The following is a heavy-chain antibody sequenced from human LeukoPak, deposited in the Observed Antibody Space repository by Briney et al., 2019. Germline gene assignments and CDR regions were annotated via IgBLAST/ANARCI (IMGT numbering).Heavy chain of an antibody. D-gene: IGHD3-22*01. CDR2: MSHSGST. CDR3: ARHHLYDSSGDGRYYFDY. J-gene: IGHJ4*02. CDR1: GYSISSGYH. V-gene: IGHV4-38-2*01. Sequence: SETLSLTCGVSGYSISSGYHWGWIRQPTGKGLEWIGSMSHSGSTYYNPSLKSRVTISVDTSKNQFSVKLSSVAAADTAVYYCARHHLYDSSGDGRYYFDYWGQGTLVTVSS.